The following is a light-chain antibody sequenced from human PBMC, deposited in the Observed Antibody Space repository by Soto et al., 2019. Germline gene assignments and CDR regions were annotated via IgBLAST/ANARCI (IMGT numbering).Light chain of an antibody. V-gene: IGKV1-33*01. CDR1: QDINKN. CDR2: DAS. J-gene: IGKJ5*01. Sequence: DIQMTQSPPSLSSYLLDIATITCQASQDINKNLIWYQQKPGQAPKLLIYDASDLETGVPSRFSGSGSGTGFTFTISSLQPEDFATYYCQQYESLPLTFGQGTRLEIK. CDR3: QQYESLPLT.